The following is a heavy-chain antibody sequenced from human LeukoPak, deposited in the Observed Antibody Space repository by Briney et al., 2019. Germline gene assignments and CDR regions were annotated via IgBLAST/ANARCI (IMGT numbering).Heavy chain of an antibody. J-gene: IGHJ4*02. CDR3: AREPLRYNWNDGGDY. CDR2: IYHSGST. Sequence: PSETLSLTCTVSGGSISSGGYYWSWIRQPPGKGLEWIGYIYHSGSTYYNPSLKSRVTISVDRSKNQFSLKLSSVTAADTAVYYCAREPLRYNWNDGGDYWGQGTLVTVSS. V-gene: IGHV4-30-2*01. CDR1: GGSISSGGYY. D-gene: IGHD1-1*01.